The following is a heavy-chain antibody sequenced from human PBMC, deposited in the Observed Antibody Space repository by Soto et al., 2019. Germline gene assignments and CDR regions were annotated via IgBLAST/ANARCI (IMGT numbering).Heavy chain of an antibody. V-gene: IGHV4-59*01. D-gene: IGHD2-15*01. Sequence: SETLSLTCTVSGVSITSDYWSWIRQPPGKGLEWIGHIHYSGTTNCSASLKGRVTISVDTSKKQFSLRLSSVTAADTALYYCARVVVIGGTNNWFDPWGQGTRVTVSS. CDR1: GVSITSDY. CDR3: ARVVVIGGTNNWFDP. J-gene: IGHJ5*02. CDR2: IHYSGTT.